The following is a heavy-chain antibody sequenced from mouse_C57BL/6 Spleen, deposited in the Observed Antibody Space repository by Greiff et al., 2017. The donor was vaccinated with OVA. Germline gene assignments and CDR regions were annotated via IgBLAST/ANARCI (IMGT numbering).Heavy chain of an antibody. J-gene: IGHJ1*03. CDR3: ARRNPVVGYFDV. D-gene: IGHD1-1*01. Sequence: QVQLQQPGAELVKPGASVKMSCKASGYTFTSYWITWVKQRPGQGLEWIGDIYPGRGSTNYNEKFKSKATLTVDTSSSTAYMQLSSLTSEDSAVYYCARRNPVVGYFDVWGTGTTVTVSS. CDR1: GYTFTSYW. CDR2: IYPGRGST. V-gene: IGHV1-55*01.